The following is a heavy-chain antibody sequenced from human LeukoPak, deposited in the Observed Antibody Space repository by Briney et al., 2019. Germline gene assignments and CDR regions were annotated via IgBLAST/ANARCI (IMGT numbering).Heavy chain of an antibody. CDR3: ARGGRYSGSYLFLFDY. D-gene: IGHD1-26*01. Sequence: ASVKVSCKASGYTFTSYYMHWVRQAPGQGLEWMGIINPSGGSTSYAQKFQGRVTMTRDTSTSTVYMELSSLRSEDTAVYYCARGGRYSGSYLFLFDYWGQGTLVTVSS. V-gene: IGHV1-46*01. CDR1: GYTFTSYY. J-gene: IGHJ4*02. CDR2: INPSGGST.